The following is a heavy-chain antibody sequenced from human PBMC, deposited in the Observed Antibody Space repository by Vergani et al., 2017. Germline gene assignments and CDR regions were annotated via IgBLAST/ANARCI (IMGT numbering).Heavy chain of an antibody. CDR2: IYYSGST. CDR1: GGSVSSGSYY. CDR3: ARDFGSAAYDY. J-gene: IGHJ4*02. Sequence: QVQLQESGPGLVKPSETLSLTCTVSGGSVSSGSYYWSWIRQPPGKGLEWIGYIYYSGSTNYNPSLKSRVTISVDTSKNQFSLKLSSVTAADTAVYYCARDFGSAAYDYWGQGTLVTVSS. D-gene: IGHD2-15*01. V-gene: IGHV4-61*01.